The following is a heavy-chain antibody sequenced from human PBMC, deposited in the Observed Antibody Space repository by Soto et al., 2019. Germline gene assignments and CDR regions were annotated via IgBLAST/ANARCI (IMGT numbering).Heavy chain of an antibody. CDR2: ISPYDHNT. CDR1: GYTFTSYG. V-gene: IGHV1-18*04. CDR3: ARDLYSQQLSGDY. J-gene: IGHJ4*02. D-gene: IGHD6-13*01. Sequence: ASVKVSCKASGYTFTSYGISWVRQAPGQGLEWMGWISPYDHNTNYAQKLQGRVTMTTDTSTSTAYMELRSLRSDDAAVYYCARDLYSQQLSGDYWGQGTLVTVS.